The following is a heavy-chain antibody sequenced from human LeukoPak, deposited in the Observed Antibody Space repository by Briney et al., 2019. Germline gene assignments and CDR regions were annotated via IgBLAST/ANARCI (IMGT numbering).Heavy chain of an antibody. CDR3: ATRTAYCSRGSCCRYFDY. Sequence: SETLSLTCAVYGGSFSGYYWSWIRQPPGKGLEWIGEINHSGSTNYNPSLKSRVTISVDTSKNQFSLKLSSVTAADTAVYYCATRTAYCSRGSCCRYFDYWGQGTLVTVSS. CDR2: INHSGST. CDR1: GGSFSGYY. D-gene: IGHD2-15*01. J-gene: IGHJ4*02. V-gene: IGHV4-34*01.